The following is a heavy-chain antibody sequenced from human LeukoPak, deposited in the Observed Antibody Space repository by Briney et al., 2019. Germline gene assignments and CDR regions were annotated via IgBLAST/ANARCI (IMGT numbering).Heavy chain of an antibody. Sequence: GGSLRLSCAASGFTFSSYSMNWVRQAPGKGLEWVSSISSSSSYIYYADSVKGRFTISRDNAKNSLYLKMNSLRAEDTAVYYCARGRGAMTGYYDAFDIWGQGTMVTVSS. CDR3: ARGRGAMTGYYDAFDI. J-gene: IGHJ3*02. CDR2: ISSSSSYI. D-gene: IGHD3-9*01. CDR1: GFTFSSYS. V-gene: IGHV3-21*01.